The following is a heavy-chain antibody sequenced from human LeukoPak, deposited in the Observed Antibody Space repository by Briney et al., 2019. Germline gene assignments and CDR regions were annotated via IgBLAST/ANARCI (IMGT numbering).Heavy chain of an antibody. CDR3: ARGIYFDY. V-gene: IGHV3-21*01. Sequence: PGGSLRLSCAASGFTFSSYTMTWVRQVPGKGLELVSSITTGSNYIYYADSVKGRFTISRDNAKNSLYLQMNSLRAEDTAVYYCARGIYFDYWGQGTLVTVSS. D-gene: IGHD2/OR15-2a*01. J-gene: IGHJ4*02. CDR1: GFTFSSYT. CDR2: ITTGSNYI.